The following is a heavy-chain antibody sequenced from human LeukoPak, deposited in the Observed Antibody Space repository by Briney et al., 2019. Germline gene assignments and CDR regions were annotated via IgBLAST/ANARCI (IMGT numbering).Heavy chain of an antibody. CDR1: GYTFTSYY. V-gene: IGHV1-46*01. CDR2: INPSGGST. J-gene: IGHJ4*02. D-gene: IGHD3-10*01. CDR3: ARSLTMVRGVIHHRRRDY. Sequence: GASVKVSCKASGYTFTSYYMHWVRQAPGQGLEWMGIINPSGGSTSYAQKFQDRVTMTRDTSTSTVYMELSSLRSEDTAVYYCARSLTMVRGVIHHRRRDYWGQGTLVTVSS.